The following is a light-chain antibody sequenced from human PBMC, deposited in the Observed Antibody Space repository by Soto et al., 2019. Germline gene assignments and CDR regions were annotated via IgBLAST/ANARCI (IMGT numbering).Light chain of an antibody. V-gene: IGLV2-11*01. CDR1: NSDVGRYNS. Sequence: QSALTQPHSVSGSPGQSVTISCTGTNSDVGRYNSVSWYQQLPGKAPQLIISAVSQRPSGVPDRFSGSKSGNTASLTISGLQTDDEADYYCFSYTANDNCVFGRGTKLTVL. CDR2: AVS. CDR3: FSYTANDNCV. J-gene: IGLJ3*02.